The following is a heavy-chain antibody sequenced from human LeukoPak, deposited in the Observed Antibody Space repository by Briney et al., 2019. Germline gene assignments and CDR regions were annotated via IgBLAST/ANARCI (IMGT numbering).Heavy chain of an antibody. J-gene: IGHJ6*03. Sequence: SGPTLVNPTQTLTLTCTFSGFSLSTSGMCVSWIRQPPGKALEWLARIDWDDDKYYSTSLKTRLTISKDTSKNQVVLTMTNMDPVDTATYYCARTPTYSSGWTNYYYYYMDVWGKGTTVTISS. CDR2: IDWDDDK. V-gene: IGHV2-70*11. CDR1: GFSLSTSGMC. CDR3: ARTPTYSSGWTNYYYYYMDV. D-gene: IGHD6-19*01.